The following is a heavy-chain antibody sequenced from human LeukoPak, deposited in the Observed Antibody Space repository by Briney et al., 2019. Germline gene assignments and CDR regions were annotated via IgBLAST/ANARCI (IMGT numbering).Heavy chain of an antibody. J-gene: IGHJ4*02. Sequence: GGSLRLSCAASGFTFSSYNMNWVRQAPGKGLEWVAFIRYDGSNKYYADSVKGRFTISRDNSKNTLYLQMNSLRAEDTAVYYCARMPDFWSGYDDYWGQGTLVTVSS. V-gene: IGHV3-30*02. CDR1: GFTFSSYN. CDR2: IRYDGSNK. D-gene: IGHD3-3*01. CDR3: ARMPDFWSGYDDY.